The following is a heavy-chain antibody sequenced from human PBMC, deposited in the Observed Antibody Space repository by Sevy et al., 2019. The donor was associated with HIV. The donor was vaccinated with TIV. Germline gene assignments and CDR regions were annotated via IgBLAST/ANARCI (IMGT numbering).Heavy chain of an antibody. CDR1: GFPFNDRA. CDR3: AKDINRGCDGINCYPYYYYFYGLDV. V-gene: IGHV3-9*01. D-gene: IGHD2-21*01. CDR2: VSWNSRNI. J-gene: IGHJ6*02. Sequence: GGSLRLSCAASGFPFNDRAMHWVRQVPGKGLEWVSGVSWNSRNIGYADSVKGRFTISRDNANHFLYLEMNSLRPEDTAFYYCAKDINRGCDGINCYPYYYYFYGLDVWGQGTTVTVSS.